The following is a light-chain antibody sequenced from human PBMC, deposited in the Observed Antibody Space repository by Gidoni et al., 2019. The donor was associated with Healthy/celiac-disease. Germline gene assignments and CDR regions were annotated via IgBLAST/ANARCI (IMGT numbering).Light chain of an antibody. CDR3: QQLNSYPRT. Sequence: DIQLTQSPSFLSASVGDRVTITCRASQGIRSYLAWYQQKPGKAPKLLIYAASTLQSEVPSRFSGSGSGTEFTLTISSLQPEDFATYYRQQLNSYPRTFGQGTKLEIK. J-gene: IGKJ2*01. CDR1: QGIRSY. CDR2: AAS. V-gene: IGKV1-9*01.